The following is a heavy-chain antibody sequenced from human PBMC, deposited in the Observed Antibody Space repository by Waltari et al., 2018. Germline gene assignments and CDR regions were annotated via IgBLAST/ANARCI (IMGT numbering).Heavy chain of an antibody. CDR3: ARGVTTVEC. D-gene: IGHD2-21*02. J-gene: IGHJ4*02. V-gene: IGHV3-7*04. CDR2: IKQDGGEK. CDR1: GFTFSNSW. Sequence: EVQLVESGGGLVQPGGYLRLSCSGSGFTFSNSWMSWVRQAPGKGLEWVAIIKQDGGEKYYVDSMKGRFTISRDNDNNSLFLQMDSLRVEDTAVYYCARGVTTVECWGQGALVTVSS.